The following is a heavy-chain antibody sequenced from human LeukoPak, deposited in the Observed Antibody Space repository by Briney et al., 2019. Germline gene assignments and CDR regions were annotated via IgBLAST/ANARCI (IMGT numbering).Heavy chain of an antibody. Sequence: SGGSLRLSCAASGFTFSNSGMHWVRQAPGKGLEGVAVIWYDGSNEYYADAVKGRFIISRDNSENTVHLQMNSLRVEDTSVYYCAREISMFVNAFDLWGQGTLVAVS. V-gene: IGHV3-33*01. D-gene: IGHD3-10*02. CDR2: IWYDGSNE. J-gene: IGHJ3*01. CDR3: AREISMFVNAFDL. CDR1: GFTFSNSG.